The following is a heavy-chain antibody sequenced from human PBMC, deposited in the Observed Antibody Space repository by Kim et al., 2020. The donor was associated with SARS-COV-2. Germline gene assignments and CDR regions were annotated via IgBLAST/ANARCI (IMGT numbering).Heavy chain of an antibody. V-gene: IGHV3-15*01. D-gene: IGHD3-3*01. Sequence: APVKSRLTNSRDESKNSQYLQMNSLKTEDTAVYYCTTQGFLEWLFMFDSWGQGTLVTVSS. CDR3: TTQGFLEWLFMFDS. J-gene: IGHJ4*02.